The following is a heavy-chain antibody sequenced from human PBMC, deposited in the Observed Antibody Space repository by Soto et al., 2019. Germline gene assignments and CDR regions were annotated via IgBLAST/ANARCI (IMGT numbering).Heavy chain of an antibody. CDR1: GDSVSSVGSY. J-gene: IGHJ4*02. CDR2: FYYSGST. V-gene: IGHV4-61*08. CDR3: ARNIQRNYRGVFYY. Sequence: SETLSLTCTVSGDSVSSVGSYWSWIRQPPGKGLEWIGYFYYSGSTNYIPSLKSRVTISVDTSKNQFSLKLSSVTAADTAVYFCARNIQRNYRGVFYYWGEGTLVTVPS. D-gene: IGHD1-7*01.